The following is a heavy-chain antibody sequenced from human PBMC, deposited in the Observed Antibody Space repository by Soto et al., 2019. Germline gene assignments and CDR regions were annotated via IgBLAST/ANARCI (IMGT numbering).Heavy chain of an antibody. D-gene: IGHD2-15*01. CDR3: ARDLSLSSLPLYCSGGSCLPVPNY. CDR1: GYSFTSYW. J-gene: IGHJ4*02. CDR2: IYPGDSDT. V-gene: IGHV5-51*01. Sequence: GESLKISCKGSGYSFTSYWIGWVRQMPGKGLEWMGIIYPGDSDTRYSPSFQGQVTISADNAKNSLYLQMNSLRAEDTAVYYCARDLSLSSLPLYCSGGSCLPVPNYWGQGTLVNVSS.